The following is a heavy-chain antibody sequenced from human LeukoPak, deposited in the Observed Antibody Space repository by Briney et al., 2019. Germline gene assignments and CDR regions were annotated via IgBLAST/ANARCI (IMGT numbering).Heavy chain of an antibody. CDR3: ARRGNYYFDF. CDR2: IYPGDSDT. D-gene: IGHD3-10*01. J-gene: IGHJ4*02. CDR1: GYSFTSYC. Sequence: GESLKISCKGSGYSFTSYCIAWVRQMPGRGLEWMGVIYPGDSDTRYSPSFQGQVTISADKSITTAYLQWSSLKASDTAIYYCARRGNYYFDFWGQGTLVTVSS. V-gene: IGHV5-51*01.